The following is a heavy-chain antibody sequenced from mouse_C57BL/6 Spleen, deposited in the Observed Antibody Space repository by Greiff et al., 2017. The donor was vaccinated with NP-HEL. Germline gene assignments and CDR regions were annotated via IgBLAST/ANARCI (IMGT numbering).Heavy chain of an antibody. Sequence: VQLQQSGAELVRPGTSVKVSCKASGYAFTNYLIEWVKQRPGQGLEWIGVINPGSGGTNYNEKFKGKATLTADKSSSTAYMQLSSLTSEDSAVYFCARSHYSNWFAYWGQGTLVTVSA. D-gene: IGHD2-5*01. J-gene: IGHJ3*01. V-gene: IGHV1-54*01. CDR1: GYAFTNYL. CDR3: ARSHYSNWFAY. CDR2: INPGSGGT.